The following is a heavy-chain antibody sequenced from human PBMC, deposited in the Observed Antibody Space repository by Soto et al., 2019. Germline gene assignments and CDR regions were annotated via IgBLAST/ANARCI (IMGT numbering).Heavy chain of an antibody. J-gene: IGHJ3*02. Sequence: QVQLQESGPGLVKPSETLSLTCTVSGGSISSYYWSWIRQPPGKGLEWIGYIYYSGSTNYNPSLKNRVTISVDTSKNQFSLKLSSVTAADTAVYYCARVWGGAFDSWGQGTMVTVSS. D-gene: IGHD3-10*01. CDR2: IYYSGST. V-gene: IGHV4-59*01. CDR3: ARVWGGAFDS. CDR1: GGSISSYY.